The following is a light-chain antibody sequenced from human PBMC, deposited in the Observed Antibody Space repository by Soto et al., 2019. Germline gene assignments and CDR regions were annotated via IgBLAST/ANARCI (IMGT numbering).Light chain of an antibody. J-gene: IGKJ1*01. V-gene: IGKV3-20*01. CDR2: GGS. CDR3: QQYGRSWT. Sequence: EVVLTQSPDTLSLSPGERATLSCRASQSVGSSFLAWYQQKPGQAPRLLIYGGSIRATGIPDRFNGGGSRTEFTLTINRLEPDDFAMYFCQQYGRSWTFGQGTKVQI. CDR1: QSVGSSF.